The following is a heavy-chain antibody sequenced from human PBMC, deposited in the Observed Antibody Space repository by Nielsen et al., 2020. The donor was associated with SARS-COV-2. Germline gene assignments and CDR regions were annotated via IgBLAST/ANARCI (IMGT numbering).Heavy chain of an antibody. CDR3: AREGSIAAAGRGLDY. D-gene: IGHD6-13*01. Sequence: GESLKISCAASGFTFSSYGMHWVRQAPGKGLEWVAVIWYDGSNKYYADSVKGRFTISRDNSKNTLYLQMNSLRAEDTAVYYCAREGSIAAAGRGLDYWGQGTLVTVSS. V-gene: IGHV3-33*01. CDR2: IWYDGSNK. CDR1: GFTFSSYG. J-gene: IGHJ4*02.